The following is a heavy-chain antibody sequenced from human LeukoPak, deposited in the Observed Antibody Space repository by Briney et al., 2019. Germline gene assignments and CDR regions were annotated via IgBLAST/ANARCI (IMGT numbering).Heavy chain of an antibody. D-gene: IGHD1-26*01. CDR2: INHSGST. V-gene: IGHV4-34*01. CDR1: GGSLSGYY. Sequence: SETLSLTCAVYGGSLSGYYWSWIRQPPGKGLEWIGEINHSGSTNYNPSLKSRVTISVDTSKNQFSLKLSSVTAADTAVYYCARAKLPGSEDYWGQGTLVTVSS. J-gene: IGHJ4*02. CDR3: ARAKLPGSEDY.